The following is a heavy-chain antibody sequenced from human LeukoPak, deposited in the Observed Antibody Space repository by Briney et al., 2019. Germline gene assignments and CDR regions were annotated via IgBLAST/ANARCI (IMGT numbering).Heavy chain of an antibody. CDR3: ARAPAWLQPRFDY. CDR2: ISYDGSNK. J-gene: IGHJ4*02. Sequence: GGSLRLSCAAPGFTFSSYAMHWVRQAPGKGLEWVAVISYDGSNKYYADSVKGRFTISRDNSKNTLYLQMNSLRAEDTAVYYCARAPAWLQPRFDYWGQGTLVTVSS. V-gene: IGHV3-30-3*01. CDR1: GFTFSSYA. D-gene: IGHD5-24*01.